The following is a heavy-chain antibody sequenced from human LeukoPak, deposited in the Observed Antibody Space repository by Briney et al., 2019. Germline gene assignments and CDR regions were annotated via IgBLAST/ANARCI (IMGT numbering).Heavy chain of an antibody. CDR3: ARVPPLFYDSSGYYGY. CDR1: GYIFTNHY. CDR2: INPSGSST. J-gene: IGHJ4*02. D-gene: IGHD3-22*01. Sequence: ASVKVSCKASGYIFTNHYMHWVRQAPGQGLEWMGLINPSGSSTLYAEKFRGRIIMTRDMSTATDYMELSSLRSEDTAVYYCARVPPLFYDSSGYYGYWGQGTLVTVSS. V-gene: IGHV1-46*01.